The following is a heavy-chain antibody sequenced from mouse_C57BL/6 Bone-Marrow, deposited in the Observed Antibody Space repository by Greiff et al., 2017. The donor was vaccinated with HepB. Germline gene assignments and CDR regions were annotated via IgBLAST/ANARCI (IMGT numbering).Heavy chain of an antibody. J-gene: IGHJ3*01. Sequence: EVQLVESGPELVKPGASVKISCKASGYTFTDYNMDWVKQSHGQSLEWIGDINPNNGGTIYNQKFKGKATLTVDKSSSTAYMELRSLTSEDAAVYYCARGAAPFAYWGQGTLVTVSA. CDR3: ARGAAPFAY. V-gene: IGHV1-18*01. D-gene: IGHD1-2*01. CDR1: GYTFTDYN. CDR2: INPNNGGT.